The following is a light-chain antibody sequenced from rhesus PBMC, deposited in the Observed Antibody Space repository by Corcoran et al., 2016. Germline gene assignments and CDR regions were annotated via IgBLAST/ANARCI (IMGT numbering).Light chain of an antibody. CDR3: QHYYSTPFT. J-gene: IGKJ3*01. Sequence: DIQMTQSPSSLSASVGDRVNITCRSSQGITNDLAWYQQKPGETLKLLIYEASSLQSGIPSRFSGSRSVTDFTLTISSLQSEDFATYDCQHYYSTPFTFGPGTKLDIK. CDR2: EAS. V-gene: IGKV1-25*01. CDR1: QGITND.